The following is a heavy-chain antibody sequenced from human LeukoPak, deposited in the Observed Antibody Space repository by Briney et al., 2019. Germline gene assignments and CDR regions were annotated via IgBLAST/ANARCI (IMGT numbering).Heavy chain of an antibody. D-gene: IGHD1-26*01. V-gene: IGHV4-59*01. CDR2: IYYSGST. J-gene: IGHJ6*02. CDR3: ARGRSGSYYGMDV. Sequence: PSETLSLTCTVSGGSISSYYWSWIRQPPGKGLEWIGYIYYSGSTNYNPSLKSRVTISVDTSKNQFSLKLSSVTAADAAVYYCARGRSGSYYGMDVWGQGTTVTVSS. CDR1: GGSISSYY.